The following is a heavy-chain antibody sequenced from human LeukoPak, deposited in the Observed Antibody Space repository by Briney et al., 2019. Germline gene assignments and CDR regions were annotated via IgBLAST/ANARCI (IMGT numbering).Heavy chain of an antibody. Sequence: QPGGSLRLSCAASGFTFNNYAMTWVRQAPGKGLEWVSGISGNGGSTYYADSVKGRFTISRDNSKNTLFLQMNSLRAEDTAIYYCAKDRLNPVRGVNDYWGQGTLVTVSS. CDR2: ISGNGGST. J-gene: IGHJ4*02. CDR1: GFTFNNYA. CDR3: AKDRLNPVRGVNDY. D-gene: IGHD3-10*01. V-gene: IGHV3-23*01.